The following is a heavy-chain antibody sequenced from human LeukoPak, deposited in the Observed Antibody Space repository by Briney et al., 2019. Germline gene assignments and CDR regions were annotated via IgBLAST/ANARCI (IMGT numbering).Heavy chain of an antibody. J-gene: IGHJ1*01. CDR1: GYTLTELS. D-gene: IGHD6-13*01. V-gene: IGHV1-24*01. Sequence: ASVKVSCKVSGYTLTELSMHWVRQAPGKGLEWMGGFDPEDGETIYAQKFRGRVTITADESTSTAYMELSSLRSEDTAVYYCARDFRIGAAGIFFQHWGQGTLVTVSS. CDR2: FDPEDGET. CDR3: ARDFRIGAAGIFFQH.